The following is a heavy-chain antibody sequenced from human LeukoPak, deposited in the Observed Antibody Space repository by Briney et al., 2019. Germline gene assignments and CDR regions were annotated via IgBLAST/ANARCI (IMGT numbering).Heavy chain of an antibody. CDR2: INPSGGST. CDR3: AREGYCSSTSCYMQWFDP. Sequence: ASVKVSCKASGYIFTSYYMHWVRQAPGQGLEWMGIINPSGGSTSYAQKFEGRVTMTRDTSTSTVYLELSSLRSEDTAVYYCAREGYCSSTSCYMQWFDPWGQGTLVTVSS. V-gene: IGHV1-46*01. CDR1: GYIFTSYY. J-gene: IGHJ5*02. D-gene: IGHD2-2*02.